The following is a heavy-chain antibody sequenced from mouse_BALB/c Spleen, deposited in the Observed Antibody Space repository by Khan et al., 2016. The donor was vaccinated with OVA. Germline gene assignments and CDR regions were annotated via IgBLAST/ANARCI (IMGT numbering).Heavy chain of an antibody. CDR2: IYPGNSDT. CDR3: TRGGFSSFAY. V-gene: IGHV1-5*01. CDR1: GYSFTSYS. D-gene: IGHD1-3*01. Sequence: VQLKQSGTVLARPGASVKMSCKASGYSFTSYSIHWVKQRPGQGLEWIGDIYPGNSDTRYNQKFKDKAKLTSGTSASTAYMELSSLTNEDSAVYYCTRGGFSSFAYWGQGTLVTGSA. J-gene: IGHJ3*01.